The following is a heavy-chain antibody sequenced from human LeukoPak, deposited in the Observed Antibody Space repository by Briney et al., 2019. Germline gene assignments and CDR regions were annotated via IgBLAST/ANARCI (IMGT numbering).Heavy chain of an antibody. D-gene: IGHD5-18*01. Sequence: GRSLRLSCAASGCTFSSYGMHWVRQAPGKGLEWVAVISYDGSNKYYADSVKGRFTISRDNSKNTLYLQMNSLRAEATAVYYCAKVAAGGGYRYFDYWGQGTLVTVSS. V-gene: IGHV3-30*18. J-gene: IGHJ4*02. CDR3: AKVAAGGGYRYFDY. CDR1: GCTFSSYG. CDR2: ISYDGSNK.